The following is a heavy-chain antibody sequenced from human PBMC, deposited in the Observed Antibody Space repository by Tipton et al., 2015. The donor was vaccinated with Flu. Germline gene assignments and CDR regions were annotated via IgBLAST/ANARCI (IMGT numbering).Heavy chain of an antibody. Sequence: SLRLSCAASGFTFSSYGMHWVRQAPGKGQEWMVVIWYDGNNKNYADSVKGRFTVSRDKSKNTLYLQMNSLRAEDTAVYYCARGGYSGKYYGMDVWGQGTTVTVSS. J-gene: IGHJ6*02. CDR2: IWYDGNNK. V-gene: IGHV3-33*01. CDR3: ARGGYSGKYYGMDV. D-gene: IGHD1-26*01. CDR1: GFTFSSYG.